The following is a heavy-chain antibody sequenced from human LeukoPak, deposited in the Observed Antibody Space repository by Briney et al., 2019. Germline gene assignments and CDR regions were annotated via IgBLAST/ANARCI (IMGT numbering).Heavy chain of an antibody. Sequence: SETLSLTCTVSGGSISSYYWSWIRQPPGKGLEWIGYIYTSGSTNYNPSFKSRVTISVDTSKNQFSLKLSSVTAADTAVYYCARQVGIAARPFDYWGQGTLVTVSS. D-gene: IGHD6-6*01. CDR3: ARQVGIAARPFDY. J-gene: IGHJ4*02. CDR1: GGSISSYY. V-gene: IGHV4-4*09. CDR2: IYTSGST.